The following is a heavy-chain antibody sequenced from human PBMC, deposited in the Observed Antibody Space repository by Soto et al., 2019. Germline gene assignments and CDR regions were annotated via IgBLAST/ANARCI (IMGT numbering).Heavy chain of an antibody. CDR1: GGSISSNY. CDR2: VYNSGST. D-gene: IGHD6-13*01. V-gene: IGHV4-59*01. Sequence: SETLSLTCTVSGGSISSNYWTWIRQPPGKGLEWIGYVYNSGSTNYNPSLKSRVTISEDTSKGQFSLKVNSMTAADTAVYYCARYRREAVAGYTLDNWGQGILVTVS. J-gene: IGHJ4*02. CDR3: ARYRREAVAGYTLDN.